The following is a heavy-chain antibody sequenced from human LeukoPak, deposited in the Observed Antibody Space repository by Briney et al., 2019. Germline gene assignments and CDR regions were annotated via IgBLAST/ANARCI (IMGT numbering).Heavy chain of an antibody. V-gene: IGHV4-34*01. Sequence: PSETLSLTCAVYGGSFSGYYWSWIRQPPGKGLEWIGEINHSGSTNYNPSLKSRVTISVDTSKNQFSLKLSSVTAADTAVYYCAREQWLDYWGQGTLVTVPP. CDR3: AREQWLDY. CDR2: INHSGST. CDR1: GGSFSGYY. J-gene: IGHJ4*02. D-gene: IGHD6-19*01.